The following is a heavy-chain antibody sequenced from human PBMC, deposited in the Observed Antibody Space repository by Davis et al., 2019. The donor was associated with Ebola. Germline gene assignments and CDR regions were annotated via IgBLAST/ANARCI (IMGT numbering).Heavy chain of an antibody. CDR3: ASDMQQLARPVYYYYYGMDV. J-gene: IGHJ6*02. CDR1: GYTFTGYY. V-gene: IGHV1-18*04. Sequence: AASVKVSCKASGYTFTGYYMHWVRQAPGQGLEWMGWISAYNGNTNYAQKLQGRVTMTTDTSTSTAYMELRSLRSEDTAVYYCASDMQQLARPVYYYYYGMDVWGQGTTVTVSS. D-gene: IGHD6-13*01. CDR2: ISAYNGNT.